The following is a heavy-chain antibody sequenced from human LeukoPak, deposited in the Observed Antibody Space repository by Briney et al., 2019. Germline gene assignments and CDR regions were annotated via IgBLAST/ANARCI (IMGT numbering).Heavy chain of an antibody. V-gene: IGHV1-18*01. J-gene: IGHJ3*02. D-gene: IGHD3-22*01. CDR2: ISAYNGNT. CDR3: ARAAYYYDSTGYSDDAFDI. CDR1: GYTLTSYG. Sequence: ASVKVSCKASGYTLTSYGISWVRQAPGQGLEWMGWISAYNGNTNYVQKLQGRVTMTTDTSTRTAYMELRSLRSDDTAVYYCARAAYYYDSTGYSDDAFDIWGQGTMVTVSS.